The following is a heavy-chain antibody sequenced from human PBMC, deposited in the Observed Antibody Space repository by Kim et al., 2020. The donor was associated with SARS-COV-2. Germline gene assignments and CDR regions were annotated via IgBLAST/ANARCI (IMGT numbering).Heavy chain of an antibody. D-gene: IGHD6-19*01. CDR1: GDSVSRNTGT. Sequence: SQTLSLTCAISGDSVSRNTGTWNWIRQSPSRGLEWLGRTYYRSKWYDEYAVSVKSRLTINPDTSKNQFSLQLNSVTPEDTAVYYCARAVAGRGAAFDIWGQGTLVTVSS. CDR3: ARAVAGRGAAFDI. V-gene: IGHV6-1*01. J-gene: IGHJ3*02. CDR2: TYYRSKWYD.